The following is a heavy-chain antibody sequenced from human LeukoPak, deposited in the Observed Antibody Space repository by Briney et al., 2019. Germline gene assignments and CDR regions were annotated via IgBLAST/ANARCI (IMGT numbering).Heavy chain of an antibody. CDR1: GYTLTELS. CDR3: ARGGGRITIFGVVTRVGAFDI. CDR2: ISAYNGNT. J-gene: IGHJ3*02. Sequence: ASVKVSCKVSGYTLTELSMHWVRQAPGQGLEWMGWISAYNGNTNYAQKLQGRVTMTTDTSTSTAYMELRSLRSDDTAVYYCARGGGRITIFGVVTRVGAFDIWGQGTMVTVSS. D-gene: IGHD3-3*01. V-gene: IGHV1-18*01.